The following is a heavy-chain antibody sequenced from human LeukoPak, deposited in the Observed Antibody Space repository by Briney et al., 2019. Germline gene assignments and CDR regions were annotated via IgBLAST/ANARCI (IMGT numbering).Heavy chain of an antibody. V-gene: IGHV1-46*01. D-gene: IGHD5-18*01. J-gene: IGHJ4*02. CDR2: INPSGGST. CDR1: GYTFTSYY. CDR3: ARRGGSGYSYGWVPGNYYIDY. Sequence: ASVTVSCKASGYTFTSYYMHWVRQAPGQGLEWMGLINPSGGSTSYAQKFQGRVTMTRDTSISTAYMELSRLRSDDTAVYYCARRGGSGYSYGWVPGNYYIDYWGQGTLVTVSS.